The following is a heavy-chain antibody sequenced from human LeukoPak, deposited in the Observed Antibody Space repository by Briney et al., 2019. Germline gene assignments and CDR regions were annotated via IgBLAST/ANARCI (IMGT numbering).Heavy chain of an antibody. J-gene: IGHJ5*02. D-gene: IGHD2-8*01. Sequence: PGGSLRLSCAASGFTFDDYAMHWVRQAPGKGLEWVSGISWNSGSIGYADSVKGRFTISRDNAKNSLYLQMNSLRAEDTALYYCAKENGGGLYNWSDPGGKGTLVP. V-gene: IGHV3-9*01. CDR3: AKENGGGLYNWSDP. CDR1: GFTFDDYA. CDR2: ISWNSGSI.